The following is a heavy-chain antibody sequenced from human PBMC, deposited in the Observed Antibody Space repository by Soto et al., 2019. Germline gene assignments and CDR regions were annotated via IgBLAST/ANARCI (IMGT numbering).Heavy chain of an antibody. Sequence: EVQLVESGGGVVRPGGSLRLSCAASGFTFDDYGMSWVRQAPGKGLEWVSGINWNGGSTGYADSVTGRFTISRDNAKNSLYLPMNSLRAEDTALYQCARDGLLAAHSYCYFELWGRGTLVTVSS. J-gene: IGHJ2*01. D-gene: IGHD6-13*01. V-gene: IGHV3-20*01. CDR3: ARDGLLAAHSYCYFEL. CDR2: INWNGGST. CDR1: GFTFDDYG.